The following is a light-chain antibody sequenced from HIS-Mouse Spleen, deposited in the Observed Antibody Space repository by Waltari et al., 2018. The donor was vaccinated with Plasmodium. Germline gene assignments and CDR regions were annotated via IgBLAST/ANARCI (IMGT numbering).Light chain of an antibody. Sequence: SYELTQPPSVSVSPGQTARITCSGDDLPQKYGYWYQQQSGQAPVLVIYEDSKRPSGIPERFSGSSSGTMATLTISGAQVEDEADYYCYSTDSSGNHRVFGGGTKLTVL. CDR3: YSTDSSGNHRV. CDR2: EDS. J-gene: IGLJ3*02. CDR1: DLPQKY. V-gene: IGLV3-10*01.